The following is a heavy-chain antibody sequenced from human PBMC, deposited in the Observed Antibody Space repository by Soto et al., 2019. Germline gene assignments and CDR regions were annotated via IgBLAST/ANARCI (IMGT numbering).Heavy chain of an antibody. CDR3: AREVYYDSSGYYPHFDY. D-gene: IGHD3-22*01. V-gene: IGHV6-1*01. CDR1: GDSVSSNSAA. CDR2: TYYRSKWYN. J-gene: IGHJ4*02. Sequence: SQTLSLTCAISGDSVSSNSAAWNWIRQSPSRGLEWLGRTYYRSKWYNDYAVSVKSRITINPDTSKNQFSLQLNSVTPEDTAVYYCAREVYYDSSGYYPHFDYWGQGTLVTVSS.